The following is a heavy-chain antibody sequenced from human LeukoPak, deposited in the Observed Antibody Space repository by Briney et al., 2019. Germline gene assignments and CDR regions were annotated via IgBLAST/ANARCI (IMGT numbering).Heavy chain of an antibody. CDR2: IYTSGST. D-gene: IGHD3-10*01. J-gene: IGHJ4*02. V-gene: IGHV4-39*07. CDR1: GGSISSSSYY. CDR3: ARVPSYYGSGSYYANDY. Sequence: SETLSLTCTVSGGSISSSSYYWGWIRQPPGKGLEWIGSIYTSGSTNYNPSLKSRVTISVDTSKNQFSLKLSSVTAADTAVYYCARVPSYYGSGSYYANDYWGQGTLVTVSS.